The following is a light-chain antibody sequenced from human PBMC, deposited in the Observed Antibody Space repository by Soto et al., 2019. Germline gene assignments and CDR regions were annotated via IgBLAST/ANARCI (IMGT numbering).Light chain of an antibody. J-gene: IGKJ1*01. CDR1: QGFSSY. CDR2: AAS. V-gene: IGKV1-9*01. CDR3: QQLNSYPPT. Sequence: DIQLTQSPSLLSASVGDRVTITCRASQGFSSYLAWYQQKPGKAPNLLIYAASTLQSGVPSRFSGSGSGTEFTLIISSLQPEDFATYYCQQLNSYPPTFGQGTKVEIK.